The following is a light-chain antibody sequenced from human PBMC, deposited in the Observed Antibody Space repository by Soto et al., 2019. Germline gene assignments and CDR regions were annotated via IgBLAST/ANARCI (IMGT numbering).Light chain of an antibody. CDR1: QSIRSY. Sequence: DIQVTQSPSSLSASVGDRVTITCRASQSIRSYLIWYQQKPGKAPKLLIYAASSLQSGVPSRFSGSGSGTDFTLTISSLQPEDFATYYCQQSYSTPPITFGQGTRLEIK. CDR2: AAS. CDR3: QQSYSTPPIT. J-gene: IGKJ5*01. V-gene: IGKV1-39*01.